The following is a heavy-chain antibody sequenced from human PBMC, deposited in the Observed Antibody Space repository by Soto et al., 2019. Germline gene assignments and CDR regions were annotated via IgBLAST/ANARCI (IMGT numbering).Heavy chain of an antibody. CDR2: LYPDGRA. J-gene: IGHJ4*02. CDR1: GFTVSNNY. Sequence: PGGSLRLSCAASGFTVSNNYLTWVRQAPGKGLKWVSVLYPDGRAYYADSVKGRFTISTDNSKNSVYLQMNTLRAEDTAVYYCARGVGREYHDNRGYFPPDYWGPGTLVTVSS. CDR3: ARGVGREYHDNRGYFPPDY. V-gene: IGHV3-53*01. D-gene: IGHD3-22*01.